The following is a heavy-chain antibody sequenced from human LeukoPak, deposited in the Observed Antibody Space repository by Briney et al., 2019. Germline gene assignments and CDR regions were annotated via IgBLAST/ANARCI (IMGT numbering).Heavy chain of an antibody. V-gene: IGHV7-4-1*02. J-gene: IGHJ3*02. Sequence: ASVKVSCKASGYTFTSYAMNWVRQAPGQGLEWMGWINTNTGNPTYAQGFTGRFAFSLDTSVSTAYLQISSLKAEDTAVYYCATGYGSLKRYAFDIWGQGTMVTVSS. CDR1: GYTFTSYA. D-gene: IGHD5-12*01. CDR3: ATGYGSLKRYAFDI. CDR2: INTNTGNP.